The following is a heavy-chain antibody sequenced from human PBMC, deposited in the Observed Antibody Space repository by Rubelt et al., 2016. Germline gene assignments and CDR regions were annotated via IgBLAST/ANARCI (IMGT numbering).Heavy chain of an antibody. J-gene: IGHJ5*02. CDR1: GFTFSSYW. CDR3: VRDEYGVGGDP. V-gene: IGHV3-74*01. Sequence: EVQLVESGGGLVQPGGSLRLSCAASGFTFSSYWMHWVRQAPGKGLVWVSRINSDGSSTSYADSVKGRFTISRDNAKNTLYLQMNNVTDDDTALYYCVRDEYGVGGDPWGQGTLVTVSS. D-gene: IGHD2/OR15-2a*01. CDR2: INSDGSST.